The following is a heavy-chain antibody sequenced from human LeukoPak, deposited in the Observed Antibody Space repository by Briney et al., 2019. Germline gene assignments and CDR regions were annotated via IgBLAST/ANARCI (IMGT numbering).Heavy chain of an antibody. D-gene: IGHD5-24*01. Sequence: GGSLRLSCAASGFTFSSYTMNWVRQAPGKGLEWVSGINWNGGSTGYADSVKGRFTISRDNAKNSLYLQMNSLRAEDTALYYCTRDGGVERDGYATLPDYWGQGTLVTVSS. CDR3: TRDGGVERDGYATLPDY. V-gene: IGHV3-20*04. J-gene: IGHJ4*02. CDR2: INWNGGST. CDR1: GFTFSSYT.